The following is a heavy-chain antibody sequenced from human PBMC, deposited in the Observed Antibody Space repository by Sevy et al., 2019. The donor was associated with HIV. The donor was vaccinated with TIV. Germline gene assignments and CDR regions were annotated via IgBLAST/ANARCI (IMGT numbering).Heavy chain of an antibody. D-gene: IGHD2-15*01. Sequence: SETLSLTCAVYGGSFSGYYWSWIRQPPGKGLEWIGEINHSGSTNYNPYLKSRVTISVDTSKNQFSLKLSSVTAADTAVYYCARSVVVMSYYYYGMDVWGQGTTVTVSS. CDR1: GGSFSGYY. CDR3: ARSVVVMSYYYYGMDV. J-gene: IGHJ6*02. V-gene: IGHV4-34*01. CDR2: INHSGST.